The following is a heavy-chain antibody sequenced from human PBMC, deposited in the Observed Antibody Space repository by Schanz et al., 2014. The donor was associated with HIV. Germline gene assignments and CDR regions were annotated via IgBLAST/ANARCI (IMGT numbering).Heavy chain of an antibody. CDR1: GFTLSGFW. V-gene: IGHV3-7*01. J-gene: IGHJ6*02. CDR3: ARVYYDILTGYYTHYGMDV. Sequence: EVQLVESGGGLVKPGGSLRLSCAASGFTLSGFWMSWVRQAPGKGLEWVANVKQDGSDKYYVESVKGRFTISRDNAKNSLYLQMNSLRAEDTAVYYCARVYYDILTGYYTHYGMDVWGQGTTVTVSS. D-gene: IGHD3-9*01. CDR2: VKQDGSDK.